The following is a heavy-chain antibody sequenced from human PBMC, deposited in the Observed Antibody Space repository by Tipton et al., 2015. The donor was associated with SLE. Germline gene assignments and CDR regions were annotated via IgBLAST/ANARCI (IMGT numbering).Heavy chain of an antibody. Sequence: TLSLTCAVYGGSFSGFYWSWIRQPPGKGLEWIGQINHSGSTNYNPSLKSRLTISVDTSKNQFSLKLSSVTAADTAVYYCARGDTVFDYWGQGTLVTVSS. CDR3: ARGDTVFDY. J-gene: IGHJ4*02. CDR1: GGSFSGFY. CDR2: INHSGST. V-gene: IGHV4-34*01. D-gene: IGHD4-17*01.